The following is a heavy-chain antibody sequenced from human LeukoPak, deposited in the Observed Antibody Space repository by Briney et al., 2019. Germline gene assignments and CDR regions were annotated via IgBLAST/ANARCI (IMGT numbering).Heavy chain of an antibody. CDR1: GGSISSGDYY. Sequence: PSETLSLTCTVSGGSISSGDYYWSWIRRPPGKGLEWIGYIYYSGSTYYNPSLKSRVTISVDTSKNQFSLKLSSVTAADTAVYYCARVLGSSWQNWFDRWGQGTLVTVSS. CDR3: ARVLGSSWQNWFDR. CDR2: IYYSGST. J-gene: IGHJ5*02. V-gene: IGHV4-30-4*01. D-gene: IGHD6-13*01.